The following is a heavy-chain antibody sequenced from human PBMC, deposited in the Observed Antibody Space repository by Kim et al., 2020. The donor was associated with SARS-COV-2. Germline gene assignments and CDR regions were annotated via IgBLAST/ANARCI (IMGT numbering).Heavy chain of an antibody. Sequence: ASVKVSCKASGYTFTSYGISWVRQAPGQGLEGMGGISVYNGNTNYAQNPQGRATMTTDTSTSTAYRELRSLRPDDPAVYYVARDLGDVSSGYIIRVSAYW. CDR3: ARDLGDVSSGYIIRVSAYW. J-gene: IGHJ2*01. V-gene: IGHV1-18*01. CDR1: GYTFTSYG. D-gene: IGHD3-22*01. CDR2: ISVYNGNT.